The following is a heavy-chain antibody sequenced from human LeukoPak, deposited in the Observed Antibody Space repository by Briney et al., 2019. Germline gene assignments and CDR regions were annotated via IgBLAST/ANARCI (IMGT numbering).Heavy chain of an antibody. CDR1: RFTFSSYG. D-gene: IGHD6-6*01. CDR2: ISYDGSNK. V-gene: IGHV3-30*18. CDR3: AKDKSITARPLNYYYGMDV. Sequence: SGGSLRLSCAASRFTFSSYGMHWVRQAPGKGLEWVAVISYDGSNKYYADSVKGRFTISRDNSKNTLYLQMNSLRAEDTAVYYCAKDKSITARPLNYYYGMDVWGQGTAVTVSS. J-gene: IGHJ6*02.